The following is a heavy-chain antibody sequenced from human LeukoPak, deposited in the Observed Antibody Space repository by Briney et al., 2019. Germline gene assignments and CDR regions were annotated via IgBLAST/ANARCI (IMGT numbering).Heavy chain of an antibody. D-gene: IGHD2-2*01. J-gene: IGHJ5*02. Sequence: SGGSLRLSCAASEFTFSDYYMTWIRQAPGKGLEWVSYISSSGSTIYYADSVKGRLTTSRDNAKNSLYLQMNSLRADDTAVYYCARVVTAAWDWFDPWGQGTLVTVSS. CDR1: EFTFSDYY. CDR3: ARVVTAAWDWFDP. CDR2: ISSSGSTI. V-gene: IGHV3-11*04.